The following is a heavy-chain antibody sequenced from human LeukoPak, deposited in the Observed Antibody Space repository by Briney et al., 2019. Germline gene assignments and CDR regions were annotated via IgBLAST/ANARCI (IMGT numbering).Heavy chain of an antibody. CDR3: ARDSRISRNYYCGMDV. Sequence: GGSLRLSCAASGFTFSSYVMHWVRQAPGKGLEWVAVISYDGSNKYYADSVKGRFTISRDNSKNTLYLQMNSLRAEDTAVYYCARDSRISRNYYCGMDVWGQGTTVTVSS. D-gene: IGHD2/OR15-2a*01. J-gene: IGHJ6*02. CDR2: ISYDGSNK. V-gene: IGHV3-30-3*01. CDR1: GFTFSSYV.